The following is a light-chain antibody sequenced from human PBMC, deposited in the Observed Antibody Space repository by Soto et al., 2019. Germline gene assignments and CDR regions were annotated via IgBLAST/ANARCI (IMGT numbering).Light chain of an antibody. CDR3: SSYTSSSTRV. V-gene: IGLV2-14*03. CDR2: DVS. CDR1: SSDVGGYNY. J-gene: IGLJ1*01. Sequence: QSVLTQPASLSWSPGQSITISCTGTSSDVGGYNYVSWYQQHPGKAPKLLIFDVSNRPSGGFNRFSGSKSGNTASLTISGLQAEDEADYYCSSYTSSSTRVFGTGTKVTVL.